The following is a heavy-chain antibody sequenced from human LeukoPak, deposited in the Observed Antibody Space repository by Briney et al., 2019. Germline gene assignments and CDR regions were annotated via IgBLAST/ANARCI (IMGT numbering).Heavy chain of an antibody. V-gene: IGHV3-9*01. CDR1: GFIFDDYA. J-gene: IGHJ4*02. CDR2: ISWNSGII. CDR3: AMSTVSSGFDR. D-gene: IGHD5/OR15-5a*01. Sequence: GRSLRFSCGASGFIFDDYAMYRVRQAPGKGLEWVSGISWNSGIIDYADSVKGRFTISRDNAKNSLYLHMNSLRAEDTAFYYCAMSTVSSGFDRWGQGTLVTVSS.